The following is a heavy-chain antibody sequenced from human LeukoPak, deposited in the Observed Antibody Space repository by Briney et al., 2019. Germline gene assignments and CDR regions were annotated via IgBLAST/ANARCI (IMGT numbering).Heavy chain of an antibody. CDR2: LSWNSGNI. Sequence: GGSLRLSCARSGFTYDDYAMHWVRPAPGKGLEWVSSLSWNSGNIAYADSVQGRFTISRDNAKNSLYLQMNSLRPDDMALYYCAKGHSSSPWSIFDYWGQGTLVTVSS. D-gene: IGHD6-19*01. J-gene: IGHJ4*02. CDR1: GFTYDDYA. V-gene: IGHV3-9*03. CDR3: AKGHSSSPWSIFDY.